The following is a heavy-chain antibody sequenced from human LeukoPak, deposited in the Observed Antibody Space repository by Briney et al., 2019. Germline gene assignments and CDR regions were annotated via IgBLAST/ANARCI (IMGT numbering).Heavy chain of an antibody. CDR1: GGSISSSSYY. Sequence: SETLSLTCTVSGGSISSSSYYWGWMRQPPGKGLEWIGSIYYSGSTYYNPSLKSRVTMSVDTSKNQFSLKLSSVTAADTAVYYCARQSRDIVVVPAATTGVAFDIWGQGTMVTLSS. J-gene: IGHJ3*02. CDR2: IYYSGST. CDR3: ARQSRDIVVVPAATTGVAFDI. D-gene: IGHD2-2*01. V-gene: IGHV4-39*07.